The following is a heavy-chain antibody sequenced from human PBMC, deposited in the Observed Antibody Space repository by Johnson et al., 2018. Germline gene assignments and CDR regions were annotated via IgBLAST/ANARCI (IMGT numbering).Heavy chain of an antibody. D-gene: IGHD1-1*01. CDR1: GFTFSYYD. V-gene: IGHV3-13*01. CDR3: TRSQLGISALDI. Sequence: VQLVESGGGFVQPGGSLRLSCAASGFTFSYYDMHWVRQVTGKGLEWVSYIGSAGDTYYPVSVKGRFTTSKENAETSLYLQMNSLRTEETAVYYCTRSQLGISALDIWGQGTMVTVSS. CDR2: IGSAGDT. J-gene: IGHJ3*02.